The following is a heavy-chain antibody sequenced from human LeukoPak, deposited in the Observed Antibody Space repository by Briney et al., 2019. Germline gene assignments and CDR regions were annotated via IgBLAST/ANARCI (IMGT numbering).Heavy chain of an antibody. CDR1: GGSFSDYY. CDR2: IYYTGST. J-gene: IGHJ3*02. CDR3: ATRNRAAGAFDI. Sequence: SETLSLTCAVYGGSFSDYYWGWLRQPPGKGLEWIGSIYYTGSTYYNPSLKSRVTISVDTSKNQFSLKLSSVTAADTAVYYCATRNRAAGAFDIWGQGTMVTVSS. D-gene: IGHD2/OR15-2a*01. V-gene: IGHV4-34*01.